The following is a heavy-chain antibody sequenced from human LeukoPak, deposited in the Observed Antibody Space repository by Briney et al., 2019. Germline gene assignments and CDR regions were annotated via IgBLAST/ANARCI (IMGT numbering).Heavy chain of an antibody. D-gene: IGHD3-3*01. V-gene: IGHV1-69*01. Sequence: SVKVSCKASGGTFSSYAISWVRQAPGQGLEWMGGIIPIFGTANYAQKFQGRVTITADESTSTAYMEPSSLRSEDTAVYYCARDQPYFWSGYYSSRWFDPWGQGTLVTVSS. CDR1: GGTFSSYA. CDR3: ARDQPYFWSGYYSSRWFDP. J-gene: IGHJ5*02. CDR2: IIPIFGTA.